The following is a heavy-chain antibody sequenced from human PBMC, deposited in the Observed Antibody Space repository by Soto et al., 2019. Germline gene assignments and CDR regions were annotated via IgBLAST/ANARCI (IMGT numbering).Heavy chain of an antibody. CDR1: GFTFSSYA. CDR3: AKVNGYCSGGSCYSGQNDY. V-gene: IGHV3-23*01. Sequence: GGSLRLSCAASGFTFSSYAMSWVRQAPGKGLEWVSAISGSGGSTYYADSVKGRFTISRDNSKNTLYLQMNSLRAEDTAVYYCAKVNGYCSGGSCYSGQNDYWGQGTLVTVSS. CDR2: ISGSGGST. D-gene: IGHD2-15*01. J-gene: IGHJ4*02.